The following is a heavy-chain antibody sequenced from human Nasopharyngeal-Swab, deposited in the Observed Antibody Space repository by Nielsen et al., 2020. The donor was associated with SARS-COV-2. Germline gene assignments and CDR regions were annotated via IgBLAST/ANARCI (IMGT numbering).Heavy chain of an antibody. D-gene: IGHD6-13*01. Sequence: SQTLSLTCAVYGGSFSGYYWSWIRQPPGKGLEWIGEINHSGSTNYIPSLKSRVTISVDTSKNQFSLKLSSVTAADTAVYYCARVTWVQIAAAGNDAFDIWGQGTMVTVSS. V-gene: IGHV4-34*01. CDR1: GGSFSGYY. J-gene: IGHJ3*02. CDR3: ARVTWVQIAAAGNDAFDI. CDR2: INHSGST.